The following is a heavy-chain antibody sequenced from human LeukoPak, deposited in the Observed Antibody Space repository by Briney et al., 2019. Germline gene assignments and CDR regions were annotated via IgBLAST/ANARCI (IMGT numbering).Heavy chain of an antibody. CDR1: GYSFASYW. CDR3: ASRSQYSSGWYRENYYYYMDV. J-gene: IGHJ6*03. Sequence: GESLKISCKGSGYSFASYWIGWVRQMPGKGLEWMGIIYPGDSDTRYSPSFQGQVTISADKSISTAYLQWSGLKASDTAMYYCASRSQYSSGWYRENYYYYMDVWGKGTTVTVSS. V-gene: IGHV5-51*01. D-gene: IGHD6-19*01. CDR2: IYPGDSDT.